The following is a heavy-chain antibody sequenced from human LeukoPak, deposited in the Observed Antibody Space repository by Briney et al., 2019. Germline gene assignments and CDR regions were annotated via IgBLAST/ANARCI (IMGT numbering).Heavy chain of an antibody. Sequence: PSETLSLTCTVSGGSISSYYWSWIRQPPGKGLEWIGYIYYSGSTNYNPSLKSRVTISVDTSKNRFSLKLSSVTAADTAVYYCASTMYSGSYYGGVDYWGQGTLVTVSS. V-gene: IGHV4-59*01. CDR1: GGSISSYY. CDR3: ASTMYSGSYYGGVDY. J-gene: IGHJ4*02. CDR2: IYYSGST. D-gene: IGHD1-26*01.